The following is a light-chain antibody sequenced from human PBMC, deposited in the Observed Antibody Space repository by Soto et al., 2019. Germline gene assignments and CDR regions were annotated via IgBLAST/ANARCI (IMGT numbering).Light chain of an antibody. CDR3: QSYHNWPPET. CDR1: QSVRSN. J-gene: IGKJ1*01. CDR2: GPS. Sequence: VMTQSTGTLSMSAGERVTRACRGSQSVRSNFAWYQQKPGPAPRLLIYGPSTRATDLPARFSGSGSGTEFTLTITSLQSDDFAIYYCQSYHNWPPETFGRGTKVDI. V-gene: IGKV3-15*01.